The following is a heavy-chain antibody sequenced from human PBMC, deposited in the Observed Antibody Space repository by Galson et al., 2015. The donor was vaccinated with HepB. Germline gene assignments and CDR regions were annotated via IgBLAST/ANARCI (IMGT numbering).Heavy chain of an antibody. D-gene: IGHD3-3*01. CDR3: ARGAIFGVVNSAPIFDY. CDR1: GGTFNSYA. V-gene: IGHV1-69*13. Sequence: SVKVSCKASGGTFNSYAISWVRQAPGQGLEWMGGIIPIFGTANYAQKFQGRVTITADESTSTAYMELSSLRSEDTAVYYCARGAIFGVVNSAPIFDYWGQGTLVTVSS. J-gene: IGHJ4*02. CDR2: IIPIFGTA.